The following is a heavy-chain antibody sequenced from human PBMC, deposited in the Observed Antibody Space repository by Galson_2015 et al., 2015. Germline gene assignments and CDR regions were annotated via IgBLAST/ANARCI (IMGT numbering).Heavy chain of an antibody. Sequence: SLRLSCAASGFTFSSYAMSWVRRAPGKGLEWVSAISGSGGSTYYADSVKGRFTISRDNSKNTLYLQMNSLRAGDTAVYYCAKDLGYGATYCGGDCPSLEGYWGQGTLVTVSS. J-gene: IGHJ4*02. D-gene: IGHD2-21*02. V-gene: IGHV3-23*01. CDR1: GFTFSSYA. CDR2: ISGSGGST. CDR3: AKDLGYGATYCGGDCPSLEGY.